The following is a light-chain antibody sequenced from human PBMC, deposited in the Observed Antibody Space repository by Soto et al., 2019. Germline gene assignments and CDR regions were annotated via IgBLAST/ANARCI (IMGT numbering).Light chain of an antibody. CDR3: QQYGGSPQT. CDR2: GAS. J-gene: IGKJ1*01. CDR1: QSVSKY. V-gene: IGKV3-20*01. Sequence: EIVLPQSPGTLALSPGEGATLSCRASQSVSKYLAWYQQKPGQAPRLLIYGASSRATGIPDSFSGSGSGTDFTLTISRLEPEDFAVYYCQQYGGSPQTFGQGTKVDIK.